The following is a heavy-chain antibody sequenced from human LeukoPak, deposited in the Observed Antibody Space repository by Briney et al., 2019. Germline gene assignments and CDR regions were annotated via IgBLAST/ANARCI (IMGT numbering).Heavy chain of an antibody. CDR3: GRDSRFLTGYYNY. D-gene: IGHD3-9*01. J-gene: IGHJ4*02. V-gene: IGHV4-30-4*01. Sequence: PSGTLSLTCTVSGGSISSGDYYWSWIRQPPGKGLEWIGYIYYSGSTYYNPSLKSRVTISVDTSKNQFSLKLSSVTAADTAVYYCGRDSRFLTGYYNYWGQGTLVTVSS. CDR1: GGSISSGDYY. CDR2: IYYSGST.